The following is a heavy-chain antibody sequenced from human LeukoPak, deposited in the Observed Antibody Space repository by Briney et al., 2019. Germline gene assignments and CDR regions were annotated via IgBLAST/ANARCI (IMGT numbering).Heavy chain of an antibody. CDR2: INPNDGDT. Sequence: ASVKVSCKPSGYIFTGYYMHWVRQAPGQGLEWMGCINPNDGDTNYAQKFQGRVTMTRDTSTSTAYMELKSLRSDDTAVYYCARDATRYCSGARCFFDYWGQGTLVTVSS. D-gene: IGHD2-15*01. J-gene: IGHJ4*02. CDR1: GYIFTGYY. V-gene: IGHV1-2*02. CDR3: ARDATRYCSGARCFFDY.